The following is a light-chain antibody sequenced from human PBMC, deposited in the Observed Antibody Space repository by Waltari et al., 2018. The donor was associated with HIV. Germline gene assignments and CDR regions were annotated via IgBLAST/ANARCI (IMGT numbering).Light chain of an antibody. V-gene: IGKV1-5*03. Sequence: DIQMTQSPSTLSASVGDRVTISCRASQTISTWLAWYQQKPGKAHRFLIYEASSLESGVPSRFSGSGSGTEFTLTISSLQPDDFATYYCQQYHTYPRTFGQGTKVDIK. J-gene: IGKJ1*01. CDR2: EAS. CDR3: QQYHTYPRT. CDR1: QTISTW.